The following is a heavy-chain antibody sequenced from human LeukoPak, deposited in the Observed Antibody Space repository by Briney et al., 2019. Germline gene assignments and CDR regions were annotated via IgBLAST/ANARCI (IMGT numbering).Heavy chain of an antibody. Sequence: GGSLRLSCAASGFTFSNYAMSWVRQAPAKGLEWVSAITIGDSTTYYAVSVKGRFTISRDNSKNTLYLQMNSLRAEDTAVYYCARATTMTTGLANYWGQGILVTVSS. CDR2: ITIGDSTT. V-gene: IGHV3-23*01. D-gene: IGHD4-17*01. CDR1: GFTFSNYA. J-gene: IGHJ4*02. CDR3: ARATTMTTGLANY.